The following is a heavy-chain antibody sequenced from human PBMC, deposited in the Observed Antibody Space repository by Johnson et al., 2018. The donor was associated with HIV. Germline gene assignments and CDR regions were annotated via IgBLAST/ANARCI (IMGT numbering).Heavy chain of an antibody. CDR1: GFIFSNAW. CDR3: AKDVELHGAFDI. CDR2: ISYAGRNK. D-gene: IGHD1-26*01. V-gene: IGHV3-30*18. Sequence: QMQLVESGGGLVKPGGSLRLSCAASGFIFSNAWMSWVRQAQGKGLEWVAVISYAGRNKYYADSVKGRFTISRDNSKNTLYLQMNSLRAEDTAVYYCAKDVELHGAFDIWGQGTMVTVSS. J-gene: IGHJ3*02.